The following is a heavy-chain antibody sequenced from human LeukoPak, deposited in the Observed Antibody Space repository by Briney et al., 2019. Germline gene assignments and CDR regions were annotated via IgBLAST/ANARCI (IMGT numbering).Heavy chain of an antibody. D-gene: IGHD2-15*01. CDR1: GFTFSSYA. V-gene: IGHV3-23*01. CDR3: ASYCSGGSCRGFDY. J-gene: IGHJ4*02. CDR2: ISGSGGST. Sequence: PGGSLRLSCAASGFTFSSYAMSWVRQAPGKGLEWVSAISGSGGSTYYADSVKGRFTISRDNSKNTLYLQMNSLRAEDTAVYYCASYCSGGSCRGFDYWGQGTLVTVSS.